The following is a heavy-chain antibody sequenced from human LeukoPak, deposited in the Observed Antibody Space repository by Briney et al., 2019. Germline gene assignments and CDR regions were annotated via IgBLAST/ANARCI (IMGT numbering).Heavy chain of an antibody. CDR1: GFTFETYA. D-gene: IGHD3-22*01. CDR3: AKDATGYYYYPYFYS. V-gene: IGHV3-9*01. CDR2: ISGNGDSV. Sequence: PGGSLRLSRAASGFTFETYAMHWVRHTPGKGLEWVSGISGNGDSVAYADSVKGRFTISRDNAKNSLFLQMNSLRPEDTAFYYCAKDATGYYYYPYFYSWGQGTLVTVSS. J-gene: IGHJ4*02.